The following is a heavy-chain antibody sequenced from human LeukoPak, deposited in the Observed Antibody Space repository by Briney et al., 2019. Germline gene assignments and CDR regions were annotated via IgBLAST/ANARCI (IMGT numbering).Heavy chain of an antibody. CDR3: ATGGACSGGSCYGYFDY. D-gene: IGHD2-15*01. CDR1: GFTFGSYS. Sequence: GGSLRLSCAASGFTFGSYSMNWVRQAPGKGLGWVSYISSRDSIIYYADYVKGRFTISRDNAKNSLYLQMNSLRAEDTAVYYCATGGACSGGSCYGYFDYWGQGTLVTVSS. CDR2: ISSRDSII. J-gene: IGHJ4*02. V-gene: IGHV3-48*04.